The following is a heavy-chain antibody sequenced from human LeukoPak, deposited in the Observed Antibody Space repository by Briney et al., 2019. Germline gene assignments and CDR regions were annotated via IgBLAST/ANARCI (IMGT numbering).Heavy chain of an antibody. CDR2: INSDGSST. D-gene: IGHD3-16*02. J-gene: IGHJ4*02. CDR3: ARDYDYVWGSYRHITEYYFDY. V-gene: IGHV3-74*01. CDR1: GFTFSTYW. Sequence: GGSLRLSCAASGFTFSTYWMHWVRQAPGKGLVWVSRINSDGSSTSYADSVKGRFTISRDNAKNTLYLQMNSLRAEDTAVYYCARDYDYVWGSYRHITEYYFDYWGQGTLVTVSS.